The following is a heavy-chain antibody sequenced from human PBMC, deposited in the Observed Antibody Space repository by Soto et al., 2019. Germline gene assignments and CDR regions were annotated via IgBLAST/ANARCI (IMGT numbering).Heavy chain of an antibody. Sequence: SETLSLTCTVSGGSIGSSSYYWGWIRQPPGKGLEWIGSIYYSGSTYYNPSLKSRVTISVDTSKNQFSLKLSSVTAADTAVYYCAREIRSWYHWFDPWGQGTLVTVSS. V-gene: IGHV4-39*02. J-gene: IGHJ5*02. CDR3: AREIRSWYHWFDP. CDR2: IYYSGST. D-gene: IGHD6-13*01. CDR1: GGSIGSSSYY.